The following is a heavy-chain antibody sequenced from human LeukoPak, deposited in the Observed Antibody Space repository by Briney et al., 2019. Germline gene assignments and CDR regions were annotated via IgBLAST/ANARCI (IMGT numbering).Heavy chain of an antibody. CDR1: GGSISSSNW. J-gene: IGHJ4*02. Sequence: PSGTLSLTCAVSGGSISSSNWWSWVRQPPGKGLEWIGEIYHSGSTNYNPSLKSRVTISVDTSKNQFSLKLSSVTAADTAVYYCASLPYGASRTDYWGQGTLVTVSS. CDR2: IYHSGST. D-gene: IGHD4/OR15-4a*01. V-gene: IGHV4-4*02. CDR3: ASLPYGASRTDY.